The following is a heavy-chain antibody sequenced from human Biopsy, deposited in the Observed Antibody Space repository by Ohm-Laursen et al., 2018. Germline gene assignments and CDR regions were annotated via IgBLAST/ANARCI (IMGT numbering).Heavy chain of an antibody. D-gene: IGHD3-3*01. V-gene: IGHV3-33*08. J-gene: IGHJ5*01. CDR3: AREIYPTTIYRPVDS. Sequence: SLRLSCAASGFTFSNYGMHWVRQAPGKRLEWVAVIWYDGRNQYNADFVKGRFTISRDNSKNTLYLQMNSLRAEDTAVYFCAREIYPTTIYRPVDSWGQGTLVTVSS. CDR2: IWYDGRNQ. CDR1: GFTFSNYG.